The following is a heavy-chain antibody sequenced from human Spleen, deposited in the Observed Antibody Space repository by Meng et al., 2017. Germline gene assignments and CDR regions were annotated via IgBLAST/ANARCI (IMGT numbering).Heavy chain of an antibody. CDR1: GFTFSSYA. CDR2: ISGSGGST. D-gene: IGHD6-19*01. CDR3: TIYTSGHI. J-gene: IGHJ3*02. Sequence: GGSLRLSCAASGFTFSSYAMSWVRQAPGKGLEWVSAISGSGGSTYYADSVKGRFTISRDNSKNTLYLQMNNLKTEDTAVYYCTIYTSGHIWGQGTTVTVSS. V-gene: IGHV3-23*01.